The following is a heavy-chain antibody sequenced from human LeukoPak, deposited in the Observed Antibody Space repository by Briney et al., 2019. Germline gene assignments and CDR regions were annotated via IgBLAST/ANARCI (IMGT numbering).Heavy chain of an antibody. CDR3: ARGGIATRRGDAFDI. D-gene: IGHD6-13*01. V-gene: IGHV3-11*01. CDR1: GFTVSSNY. Sequence: PGGSLRLSCAASGFTVSSNYMSWVRQAPGKGLEWVSYISSSGSTIYYADSVKGRFTISRDNAKNSLYLQMNSLRAEDTAVYYCARGGIATRRGDAFDIWGQGTMVTVSS. J-gene: IGHJ3*02. CDR2: ISSSGSTI.